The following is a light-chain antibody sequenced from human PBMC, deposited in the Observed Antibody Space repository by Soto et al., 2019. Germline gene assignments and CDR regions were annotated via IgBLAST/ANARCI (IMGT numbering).Light chain of an antibody. CDR3: QQYNNWPAIT. Sequence: EIVMTQSPATLSVSPGERATLSCRASQSVTSNLAWYQQKLGQAPRLLIYGASTRATGIPARFSGSGSGTEFTLTISSLQSEDFAVYHCQQYNNWPAITFGQGTRLEIK. CDR2: GAS. CDR1: QSVTSN. V-gene: IGKV3D-15*01. J-gene: IGKJ5*01.